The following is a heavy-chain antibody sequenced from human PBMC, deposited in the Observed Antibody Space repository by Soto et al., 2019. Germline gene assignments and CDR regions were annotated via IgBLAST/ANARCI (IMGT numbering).Heavy chain of an antibody. CDR2: IYYSGST. Sequence: PSETLSLTCTVSGGSISSSSYYWGWIRQPPGKGLEWIGSIYYSGSTYYNPSLKSRVTISVDTSKNQFSLKLSSVTAADTAVYYCARLSSLTIFGVGPFRYFDYWGQGTLVTVSS. CDR1: GGSISSSSYY. D-gene: IGHD3-3*01. J-gene: IGHJ4*02. V-gene: IGHV4-39*01. CDR3: ARLSSLTIFGVGPFRYFDY.